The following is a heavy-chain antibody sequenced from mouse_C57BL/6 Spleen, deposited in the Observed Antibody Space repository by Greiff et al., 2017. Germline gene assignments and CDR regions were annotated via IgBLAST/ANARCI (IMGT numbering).Heavy chain of an antibody. Sequence: VQLQQSGPELVKPGASVKISCKASGYTFTDYYINWVKQRPGQGLEWIGWIFPGSGSTYYNEKFKGKATLTVDKSSSTAYLLLSSLTSEDSAVYFCARSLAYYSKGGYAMDYWGQGTSVTVSS. CDR3: ARSLAYYSKGGYAMDY. CDR2: IFPGSGST. D-gene: IGHD2-5*01. CDR1: GYTFTDYY. V-gene: IGHV1-75*01. J-gene: IGHJ4*01.